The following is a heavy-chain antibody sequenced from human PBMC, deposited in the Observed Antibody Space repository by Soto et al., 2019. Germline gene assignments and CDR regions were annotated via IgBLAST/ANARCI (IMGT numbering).Heavy chain of an antibody. V-gene: IGHV1-18*01. CDR3: ARGGEYSGYEYYYYGMDV. D-gene: IGHD5-12*01. CDR2: ISAYNGNT. Sequence: ASVKVSCTASGYTFTSYGISWVRQATGQGLEWMGWISAYNGNTNYAQKLQGRVTMTTDTSTSTAYMELRSLRSDDTAVYYCARGGEYSGYEYYYYGMDVWGQGTTVTVSS. CDR1: GYTFTSYG. J-gene: IGHJ6*02.